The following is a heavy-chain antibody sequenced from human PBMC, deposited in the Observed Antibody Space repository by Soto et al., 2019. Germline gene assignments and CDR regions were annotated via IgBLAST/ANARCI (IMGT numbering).Heavy chain of an antibody. CDR3: ARHRGATGWQPFDY. Sequence: GESLKISCKGSGYSFTTHWIAWVRQMPRKGLEWMGIIYPSDSDTRYSPSFQGQVSISADKSISTAYLQWSSLKASDTAMYFCARHRGATGWQPFDYWGQGTLVTVSS. CDR2: IYPSDSDT. V-gene: IGHV5-51*01. CDR1: GYSFTTHW. D-gene: IGHD6-19*01. J-gene: IGHJ4*02.